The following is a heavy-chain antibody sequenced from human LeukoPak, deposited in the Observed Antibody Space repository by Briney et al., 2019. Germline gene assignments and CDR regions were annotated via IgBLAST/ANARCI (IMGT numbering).Heavy chain of an antibody. CDR3: ARDLGGSYGGGGAFDI. V-gene: IGHV3-21*01. CDR1: GFTFSSYS. J-gene: IGHJ3*02. D-gene: IGHD1-26*01. CDR2: ISSSSSYI. Sequence: GGSLRLSSAASGFTFSSYSMNWVRQAPGKGLEWVSSISSSSSYIYYADSVKGRFTISRDNAKNSLYLQMNSLRAEDTAVYYCARDLGGSYGGGGAFDIWGQATIVTVSS.